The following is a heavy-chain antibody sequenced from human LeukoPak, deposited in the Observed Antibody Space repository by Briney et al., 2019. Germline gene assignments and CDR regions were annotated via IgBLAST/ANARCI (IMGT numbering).Heavy chain of an antibody. D-gene: IGHD6-13*01. CDR3: ARGNIAAAGTFSY. CDR1: GFTFSSYW. V-gene: IGHV3-21*01. CDR2: ISSSSSYI. J-gene: IGHJ4*02. Sequence: PGGSLRLSCAASGFTFSSYWMSWVRQAPGKGLEWVSSISSSSSYIYYADSVKGRFTISRDNAKNSLYLQMNSLRAEDMAVYYCARGNIAAAGTFSYWGQGTLVTVSS.